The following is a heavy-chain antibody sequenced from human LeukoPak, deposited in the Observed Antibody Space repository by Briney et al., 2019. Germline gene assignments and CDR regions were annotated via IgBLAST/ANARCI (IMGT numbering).Heavy chain of an antibody. CDR3: ARDSEYCTSTNCFHPFDS. D-gene: IGHD2-2*01. V-gene: IGHV1-2*02. Sequence: GASVKVSCRTSGYTFTGYSMHWVRQAPGQGLEWMGRIIPNSGATQFAQKFQGRVTMTRDTSVSSVFMDLGGLTSDDTAIYYCARDSEYCTSTNCFHPFDSWGQGTLVTVSS. CDR1: GYTFTGYS. CDR2: IIPNSGAT. J-gene: IGHJ4*02.